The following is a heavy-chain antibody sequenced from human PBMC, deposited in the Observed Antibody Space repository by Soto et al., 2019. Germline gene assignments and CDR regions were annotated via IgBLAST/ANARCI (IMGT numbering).Heavy chain of an antibody. CDR3: ARDGGSGWYSMLGY. D-gene: IGHD6-19*01. Sequence: ASVKVSCKASGYTFTNYGVSWVRQAPGQGLEWMGWISPNSGGTNYAQKFQGRVTMTRDTSISTAYMELSRLRSDDTAVYYCARDGGSGWYSMLGYWGQGTLVTVSS. J-gene: IGHJ4*02. CDR1: GYTFTNYG. V-gene: IGHV1-2*02. CDR2: ISPNSGGT.